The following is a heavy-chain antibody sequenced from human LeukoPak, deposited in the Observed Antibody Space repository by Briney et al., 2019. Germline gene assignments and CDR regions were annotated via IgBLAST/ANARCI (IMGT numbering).Heavy chain of an antibody. CDR3: ARDGADYENWFDP. Sequence: SETLSLTCTVPGGSISSYYWSWIRQPPGKGLEWIGYIYYSGSTNYNPSLKSRVTISVDTSKNQFSLKLSSVTAADTAVYYCARDGADYENWFDPWGQGTLVTVSS. CDR2: IYYSGST. V-gene: IGHV4-59*01. J-gene: IGHJ5*02. CDR1: GGSISSYY. D-gene: IGHD4-17*01.